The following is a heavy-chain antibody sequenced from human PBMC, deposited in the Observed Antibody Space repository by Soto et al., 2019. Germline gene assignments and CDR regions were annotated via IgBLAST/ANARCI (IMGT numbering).Heavy chain of an antibody. CDR1: GGSISSTDYY. J-gene: IGHJ6*02. V-gene: IGHV4-30-4*01. D-gene: IGHD5-18*01. CDR2: IYYSGTT. Sequence: QVQLQESGPGLVKLSQTLSLTCTVSGGSISSTDYYWSWIRQPPGKGLAWIGYIYYSGTTYYNPSLKSRVTISVDTSMNQFSLKVSSVTAADTAVYYCARALIQLWPHYYYGLDVWGQGTTVTVSS. CDR3: ARALIQLWPHYYYGLDV.